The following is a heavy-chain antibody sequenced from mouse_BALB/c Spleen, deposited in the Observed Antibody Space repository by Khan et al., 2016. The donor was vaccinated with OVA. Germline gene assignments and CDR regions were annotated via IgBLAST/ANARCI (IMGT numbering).Heavy chain of an antibody. D-gene: IGHD2-3*01. Sequence: VQLQQPGTELVRPGALVRLSCTASGFNIKDYYIHWVNQRPDKGLEWIGWIDPENGNNIYDPKFQSKASITEDTSSNTAYQQLSSLTSEDTAVYYGPRSILLYFAYWGQGTTLTVSS. CDR1: GFNIKDYY. CDR3: PRSILLYFAY. CDR2: IDPENGNN. V-gene: IGHV14-1*02. J-gene: IGHJ2*01.